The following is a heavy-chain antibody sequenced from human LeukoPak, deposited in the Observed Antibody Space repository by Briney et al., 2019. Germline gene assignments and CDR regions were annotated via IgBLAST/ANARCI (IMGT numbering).Heavy chain of an antibody. CDR3: AKDWTIFGVIIISSYMDV. J-gene: IGHJ6*03. V-gene: IGHV3-30*02. Sequence: GGSLRLSCAASGFPLSSYGMHGVRHARGKGLEWGAFIRYDGPHKYCADSAKGRFTISRDNSKNTLYVQRNSRRCEEPVLYCFAKDWTIFGVIIISSYMDVWGKGTTVTVSS. CDR2: IRYDGPHK. D-gene: IGHD3-3*01. CDR1: GFPLSSYG.